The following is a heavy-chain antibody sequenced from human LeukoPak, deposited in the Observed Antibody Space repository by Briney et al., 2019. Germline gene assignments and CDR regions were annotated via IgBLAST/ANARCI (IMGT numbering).Heavy chain of an antibody. CDR2: INQDGSET. CDR3: ARRDRAAAGYYYSYYYMGV. Sequence: PGGSLRLSCAASGFTFVNYWMSWARQAPGKGLEGVAYINQDGSETYYVDSVKGRFTIFRANAKNSLYLQMNSLTAEDTAVYYCARRDRAAAGYYYSYYYMGVWGKGTTVTVSS. V-gene: IGHV3-7*01. J-gene: IGHJ6*03. CDR1: GFTFVNYW. D-gene: IGHD6-13*01.